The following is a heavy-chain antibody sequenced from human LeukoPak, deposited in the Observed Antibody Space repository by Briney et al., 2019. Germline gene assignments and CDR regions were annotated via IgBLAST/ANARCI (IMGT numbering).Heavy chain of an antibody. J-gene: IGHJ4*02. V-gene: IGHV3-23*01. CDR1: GFTFSSYT. CDR2: ISDPHSGSET. Sequence: GGSLRLSCAASGFTFSSYTMNWVRQALGQGLEWVSTISDPHSGSETHYADSVKGRFTISRDDSQNTLYLQMDSLRAEDTAVYYCAKDLDSGTFYVLDYWGQGTLVTVSS. CDR3: AKDLDSGTFYVLDY. D-gene: IGHD1-26*01.